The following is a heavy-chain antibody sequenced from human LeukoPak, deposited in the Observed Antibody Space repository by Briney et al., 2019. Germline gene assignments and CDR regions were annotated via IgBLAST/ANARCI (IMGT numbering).Heavy chain of an antibody. CDR3: ARGEQLLSRGSYYYYSMDV. CDR1: GYTLTELS. V-gene: IGHV1-24*01. J-gene: IGHJ6*02. Sequence: ASVKVSCKVSGYTLTELSMHWVRQAPGKGLEWMGGFDPEDGETIYAQKFQGRVTMTEDTSTDTAYMELSSLRSEDTAVYYCARGEQLLSRGSYYYYSMDVWGQGTTVTVSS. CDR2: FDPEDGET. D-gene: IGHD3-16*01.